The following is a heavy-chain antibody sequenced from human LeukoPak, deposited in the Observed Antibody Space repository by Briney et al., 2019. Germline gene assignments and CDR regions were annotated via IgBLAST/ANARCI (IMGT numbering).Heavy chain of an antibody. Sequence: ASVKVSCKVSGYTLTELSMHWVRQAPGQGLEWMGIINPSGGSTSYAQKFQGRVTMTRDTSTSTVYMELSSLRSEDTAVYYCARTLDDYYDSPFDPWGQGTLVTVSS. CDR1: GYTLTELS. CDR3: ARTLDDYYDSPFDP. CDR2: INPSGGST. J-gene: IGHJ5*02. V-gene: IGHV1-46*01. D-gene: IGHD3-22*01.